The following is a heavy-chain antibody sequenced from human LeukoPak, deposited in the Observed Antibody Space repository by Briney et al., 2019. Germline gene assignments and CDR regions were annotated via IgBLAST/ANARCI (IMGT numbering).Heavy chain of an antibody. CDR3: ARARYCANPVRHIGGGLDV. CDR1: GFPFTNNW. D-gene: IGHD2-8*01. J-gene: IGHJ6*02. Sequence: PGGSLRLSCAASGFPFTNNWMTWVRQAPGKGLEWVATIMQNGRETYYVESVKGRFTISRDNARDSVYLQMTFLTAEDAAAYYCARARYCANPVRHIGGGLDVWGPGTTVTVSS. CDR2: IMQNGRET. V-gene: IGHV3-7*04.